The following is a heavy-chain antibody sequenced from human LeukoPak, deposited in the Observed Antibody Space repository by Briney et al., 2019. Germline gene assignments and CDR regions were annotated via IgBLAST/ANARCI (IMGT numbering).Heavy chain of an antibody. CDR2: IYYSGST. CDR3: ASRPPYYDFFDY. V-gene: IGHV4-59*01. J-gene: IGHJ4*02. Sequence: SETLSLTCTVSGGSISSYYWSWIRQPPGKGLERIGYIYYSGSTNYNPSLKSRVTISVDTSKNQFSLKLSSVTAADTAVYYCASRPPYYDFFDYWGQGTLVTVSS. CDR1: GGSISSYY. D-gene: IGHD3-3*01.